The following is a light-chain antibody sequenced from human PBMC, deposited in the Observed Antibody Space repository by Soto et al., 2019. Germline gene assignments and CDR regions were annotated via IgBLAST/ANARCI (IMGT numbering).Light chain of an antibody. CDR2: GNS. CDR3: QSYDSSLSGWV. Sequence: QCVLTQPPSVSGAPGQRVTISCTESSSNIGAGYDVHWYQQLPGTAPKLLIYGNSNRPSEVPDRFSVSKSGTSASLAITGINAEDEADSYCQSYDSSLSGWVFGGGTKLTVL. CDR1: SSNIGAGYD. J-gene: IGLJ3*02. V-gene: IGLV1-40*01.